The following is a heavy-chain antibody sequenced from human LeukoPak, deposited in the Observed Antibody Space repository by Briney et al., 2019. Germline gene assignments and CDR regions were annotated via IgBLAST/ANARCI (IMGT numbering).Heavy chain of an antibody. CDR1: GYSFSNYY. Sequence: GASVKVSCKASGYSFSNYYMHWVRQAPGQGLEWMGWINPNSGGTNYAQKFQGRVTMTRDTSISTAYMELSRLRSDDTAVYYCARFVDLSSGYYFYAFDIWGQGTMVTVSS. V-gene: IGHV1-2*02. CDR3: ARFVDLSSGYYFYAFDI. D-gene: IGHD3-22*01. CDR2: INPNSGGT. J-gene: IGHJ3*02.